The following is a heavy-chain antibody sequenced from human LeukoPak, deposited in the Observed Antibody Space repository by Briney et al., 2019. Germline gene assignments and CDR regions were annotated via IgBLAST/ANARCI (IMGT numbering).Heavy chain of an antibody. CDR3: ARDLIVSNFDY. D-gene: IGHD3-16*02. J-gene: IGHJ4*02. V-gene: IGHV3-30-3*01. Sequence: GGSLRLSCTASGFTFSNFVMHWVRQAPGKGLEWVAVISYDGSNKYYADSVKGRFTISRDNSKNTLYLQMNSLRAEDTAVYYCARDLIVSNFDYWGQGTLVTVSS. CDR1: GFTFSNFV. CDR2: ISYDGSNK.